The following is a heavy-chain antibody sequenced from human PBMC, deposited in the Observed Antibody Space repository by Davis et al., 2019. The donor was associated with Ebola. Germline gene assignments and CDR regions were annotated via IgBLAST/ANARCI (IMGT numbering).Heavy chain of an antibody. V-gene: IGHV4-34*01. J-gene: IGHJ4*02. Sequence: PSDPLSPPCAVHGGSFPAYYWSWIRQPPGKGLEWIGEINHSGSTNYNPSLKSRVTISVDTSKNQFSLKLSSVTAADTAVYYCARLLTYDSSGPFDYWGQGTLVTVSS. CDR2: INHSGST. D-gene: IGHD3-22*01. CDR3: ARLLTYDSSGPFDY. CDR1: GGSFPAYY.